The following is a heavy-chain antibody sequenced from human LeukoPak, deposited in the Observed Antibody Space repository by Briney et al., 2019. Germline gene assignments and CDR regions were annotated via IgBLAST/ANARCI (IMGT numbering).Heavy chain of an antibody. J-gene: IGHJ4*02. CDR2: IYHSGST. D-gene: IGHD6-19*01. CDR3: ARDGYSSPDYFDY. V-gene: IGHV4-30-2*01. CDR1: GGSISSGGYS. Sequence: PSETLSLTCAVSGGSISSGGYSWSWIRQPPGKGLEWIGYIYHSGSTYYNPSLKSRVTISVDRSKNQFSLNLSSVTAADTAVYYCARDGYSSPDYFDYWGQGTLVTVSS.